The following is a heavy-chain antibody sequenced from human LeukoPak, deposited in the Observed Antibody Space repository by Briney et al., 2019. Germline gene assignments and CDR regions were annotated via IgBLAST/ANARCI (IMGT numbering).Heavy chain of an antibody. CDR3: VKNGDRGAYCSGGSCYPYYYYYMDV. CDR1: GFTFSSYG. Sequence: GGSLRLSCAASGFTFSSYGMSWVRQAPGKGLEWVSSISFTGGTTYYADSVKGRFTISRDNSKDTLYLQMNSVRAEDTAIYYCVKNGDRGAYCSGGSCYPYYYYYMDVWGKGTTVTVSS. J-gene: IGHJ6*03. CDR2: ISFTGGTT. D-gene: IGHD2-15*01. V-gene: IGHV3-23*01.